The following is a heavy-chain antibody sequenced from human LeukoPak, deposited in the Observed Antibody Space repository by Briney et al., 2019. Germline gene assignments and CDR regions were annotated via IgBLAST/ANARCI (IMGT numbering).Heavy chain of an antibody. CDR3: ARGFRRVSCSSTSCYSTYPFY. J-gene: IGHJ4*02. CDR1: GYTFTSYY. Sequence: ASVKVSCKASGYTFTSYYMHWVRQAPGQGLEWMGIINPSGGSTSYAQKFQGRVTMTRDTSTSTVYMELSSLRSEDTAVYYCARGFRRVSCSSTSCYSTYPFYWGQGTLVTVSS. D-gene: IGHD2-2*01. CDR2: INPSGGST. V-gene: IGHV1-46*01.